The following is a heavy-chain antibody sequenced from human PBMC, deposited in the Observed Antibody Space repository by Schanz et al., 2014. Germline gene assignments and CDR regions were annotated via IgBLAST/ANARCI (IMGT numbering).Heavy chain of an antibody. D-gene: IGHD2-2*01. CDR3: AKVAPAATYLDS. CDR1: GFTFSDHF. Sequence: VKLVESGGGLVQPGGSLRLSCAASGFTFSDHFMDWVRQAPGKGLEWAALISHDGNNKHYVDSVEGRFTISRDNAKNSLYLQMNSLSAEDTAVYYCAKVAPAATYLDSWGLGTLVTVSS. J-gene: IGHJ4*02. V-gene: IGHV3-30*18. CDR2: ISHDGNNK.